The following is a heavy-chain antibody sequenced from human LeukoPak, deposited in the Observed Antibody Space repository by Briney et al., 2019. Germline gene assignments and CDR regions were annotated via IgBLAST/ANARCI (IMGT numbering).Heavy chain of an antibody. D-gene: IGHD2-15*01. CDR2: IYYSGST. V-gene: IGHV4-39*07. CDR3: ARALLENYYYYYMDV. Sequence: SETLSLTCTVSGGSISSSSYYWGWIRQPPGKGLEWIGSIYYSGSTYCNPSLKSRVTISVDTSKNQFSLKLSSVTAADTAVYYCARALLENYYYYYMDVWGKGTTVTVSS. J-gene: IGHJ6*03. CDR1: GGSISSSSYY.